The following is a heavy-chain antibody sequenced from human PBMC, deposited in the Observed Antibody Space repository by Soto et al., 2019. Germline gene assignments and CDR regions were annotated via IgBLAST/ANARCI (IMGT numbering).Heavy chain of an antibody. J-gene: IGHJ4*02. CDR2: VYYSGST. CDR1: GYSISNGDY. Sequence: SETLSLTCAVSGYSISNGDYWGWIRQAPGKGLEWIGSVYYSGSTHYQPSLRGRIAISVDTLKNQFSLRLPSVTAADTAMYFCARNTSTYFDSWGQGIPVTVSS. V-gene: IGHV4-38-2*01. CDR3: ARNTSTYFDS.